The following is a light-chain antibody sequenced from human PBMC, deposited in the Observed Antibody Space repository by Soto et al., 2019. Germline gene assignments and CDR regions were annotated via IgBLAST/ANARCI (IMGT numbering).Light chain of an antibody. V-gene: IGKV3-15*01. Sequence: EIVMTQSPSILSVSPGERATLSCRAGQSVGSDLAWYQLKPGQAPRLLIYGASTRAAGIPVRFSGSGSGTEFTLTVNSLQAEDCASYYCRQYHNWPPFTFGGGTKVDIK. CDR3: RQYHNWPPFT. CDR1: QSVGSD. CDR2: GAS. J-gene: IGKJ4*01.